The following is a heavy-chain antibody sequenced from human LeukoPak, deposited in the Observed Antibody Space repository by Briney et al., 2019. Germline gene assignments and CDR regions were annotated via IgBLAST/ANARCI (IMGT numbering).Heavy chain of an antibody. Sequence: GASVKVSCKASGYTFTTYYMHWVRQAPGQGLEWMGIINPSGGTTSYAPQFQGRVTMTRDTSTSTVYMELSSLRSEDTAVYFCARDWGQQLGTDCFDYWGQGTLATVPS. V-gene: IGHV1-46*01. J-gene: IGHJ4*02. CDR1: GYTFTTYY. D-gene: IGHD6-13*01. CDR2: INPSGGTT. CDR3: ARDWGQQLGTDCFDY.